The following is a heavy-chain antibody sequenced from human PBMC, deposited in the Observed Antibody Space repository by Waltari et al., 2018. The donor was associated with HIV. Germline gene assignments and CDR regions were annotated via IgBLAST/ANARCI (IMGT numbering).Heavy chain of an antibody. CDR3: ASGQVIVGGWRHYFGMEV. Sequence: EVQLVESGGGLVKPGGSLRLSCAASGVAFDPQTMNWVRQAPGKGLEGVASISDNFIFYAGSLKGRFTISRDNAKNSLYLEMKSLRAEDTAVYYCASGQVIVGGWRHYFGMEVWGQGTTVTVS. CDR2: ISDNFI. D-gene: IGHD3-22*01. CDR1: GVAFDPQT. J-gene: IGHJ6*02. V-gene: IGHV3-21*02.